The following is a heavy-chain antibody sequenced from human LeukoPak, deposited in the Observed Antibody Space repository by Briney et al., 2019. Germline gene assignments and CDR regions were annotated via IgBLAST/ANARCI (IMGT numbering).Heavy chain of an antibody. V-gene: IGHV4-30-2*01. CDR3: ARERITGTTPAFDY. CDR2: IYHSGST. Sequence: SETLSLTCTVSGGSISSGGYYWSWIRQPPGKGLEWIGYIYHSGSTYYNPSLKSRVTISVDRSKNQFSLKLSSVTAADTAVYYCARERITGTTPAFDYWGQGTLVTVSS. D-gene: IGHD1-20*01. CDR1: GGSISSGGYY. J-gene: IGHJ4*02.